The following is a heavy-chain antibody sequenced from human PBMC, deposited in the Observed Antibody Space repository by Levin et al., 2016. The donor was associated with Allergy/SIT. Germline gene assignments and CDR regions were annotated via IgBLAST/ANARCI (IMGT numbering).Heavy chain of an antibody. D-gene: IGHD3-10*01. J-gene: IGHJ3*02. CDR3: ARDRHRTALEWFGEPSGSDAFDI. CDR2: ISSSSSTI. CDR1: GFTFSSHR. V-gene: IGHV3-48*01. Sequence: GGSLRLSCAASGFTFSSHRMNWVRQAPGKGLEWVSYISSSSSTIYYADSVKGRFTISRDNAKNSLYLQMNSLRAEDTAVYYCARDRHRTALEWFGEPSGSDAFDIWGQGTMVTVSS.